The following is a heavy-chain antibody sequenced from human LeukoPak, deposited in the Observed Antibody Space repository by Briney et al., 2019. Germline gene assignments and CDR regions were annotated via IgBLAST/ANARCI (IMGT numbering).Heavy chain of an antibody. CDR3: ALIRRGATHVQFDY. J-gene: IGHJ4*02. CDR1: GFTFSSYA. D-gene: IGHD1-26*01. CDR2: ISGSGGST. V-gene: IGHV3-23*01. Sequence: PGGSLRLSCAASGFTFSSYALSWVRQAPGKGLEWVSAISGSGGSTYYADSVKGRFTISRDNSKNTCYLQMNSLRAEDTAVYYSALIRRGATHVQFDYGGQGTLVTVYS.